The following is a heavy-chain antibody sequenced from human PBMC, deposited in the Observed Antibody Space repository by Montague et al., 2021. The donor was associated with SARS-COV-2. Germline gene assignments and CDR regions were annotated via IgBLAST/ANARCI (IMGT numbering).Heavy chain of an antibody. V-gene: IGHV4-39*01. CDR1: GGSFSSSPYY. Sequence: SETLSLTCTVSGGSFSSSPYYWGCIRQPPGMGLDWVGSISYSGRTYSSPSLKSRITIYADSSENQFSLRLISVTAADTAVYYCASSSYYGSGSYVYNYYIDVWGKGTTVTVSS. D-gene: IGHD3-10*01. J-gene: IGHJ6*03. CDR2: ISYSGRT. CDR3: ASSSYYGSGSYVYNYYIDV.